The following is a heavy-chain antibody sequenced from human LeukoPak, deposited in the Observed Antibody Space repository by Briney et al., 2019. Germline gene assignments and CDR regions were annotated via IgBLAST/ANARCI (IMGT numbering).Heavy chain of an antibody. J-gene: IGHJ4*02. D-gene: IGHD5-18*01. CDR1: GASIRNSDYY. CDR3: ARRSNKGPYSYITNVY. Sequence: SETLSLTCTVSGASIRNSDYYWGWIRQPPGKGLEWIGSVDYSGGTYYNPSLKGRVTIAVDTSQKQVSLKVDSVTAADTAVYYCARRSNKGPYSYITNVYWGQGPLVTVSS. CDR2: VDYSGGT. V-gene: IGHV4-39*01.